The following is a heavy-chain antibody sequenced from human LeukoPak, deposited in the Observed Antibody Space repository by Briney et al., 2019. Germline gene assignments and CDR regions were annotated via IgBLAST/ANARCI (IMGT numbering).Heavy chain of an antibody. CDR3: ARALSSSDAFEI. D-gene: IGHD6-13*01. Sequence: SETLSLTCAVYGVSFGPYYWSWIRQPPGKGLEYVGESNHAGGTDYNPSLKGRVTISVDTSKNQFSLNLNSVTAADTAVYYCARALSSSDAFEIWGQGTMVTVSS. CDR1: GVSFGPYY. J-gene: IGHJ3*02. V-gene: IGHV4-34*01. CDR2: SNHAGGT.